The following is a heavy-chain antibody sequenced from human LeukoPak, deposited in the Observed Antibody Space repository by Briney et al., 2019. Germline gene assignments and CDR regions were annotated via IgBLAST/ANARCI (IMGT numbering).Heavy chain of an antibody. J-gene: IGHJ6*02. CDR2: INPDGGST. Sequence: ASVKVSCKASGYTFTNHLIYWVRQAPGQGLERMGRINPDGGSTNYAQQFQGRVTMTRDTSTSTVFMELSSMRSEDTAVYYCAIKGRDFEVAPTAMKHNYGMDVWGQGTTVTVSS. V-gene: IGHV1-46*01. D-gene: IGHD2-2*01. CDR1: GYTFTNHL. CDR3: AIKGRDFEVAPTAMKHNYGMDV.